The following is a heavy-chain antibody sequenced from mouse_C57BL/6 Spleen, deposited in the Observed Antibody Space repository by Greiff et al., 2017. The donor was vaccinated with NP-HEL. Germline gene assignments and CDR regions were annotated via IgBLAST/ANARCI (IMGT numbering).Heavy chain of an antibody. D-gene: IGHD1-1*01. J-gene: IGHJ1*03. CDR3: TRGGYYYDSSGHWYFDV. CDR1: GYTFTSYW. Sequence: EVQLQQSGTVLARPGASVKMSCKTSGYTFTSYWMHWVKQRPGQGLEWIGAIYPGNSDTSYNQKFKGKAKLTAVTSASTAYMELSSLTSEDSAVYYWTRGGYYYDSSGHWYFDVWGKGTTVTVSS. CDR2: IYPGNSDT. V-gene: IGHV1-5*01.